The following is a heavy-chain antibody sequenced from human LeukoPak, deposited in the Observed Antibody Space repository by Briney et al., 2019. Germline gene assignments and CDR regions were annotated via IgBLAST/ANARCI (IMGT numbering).Heavy chain of an antibody. CDR1: GDSITYFY. CDR2: ISSSGST. D-gene: IGHD6-19*01. Sequence: SETLSLTCSVSGDSITYFYWSWIRQAAGKGLEWIGRISSSGSTDYNASLKSRVTISVDTSENQFSLKLSSVTAADTAVYYCARGGEQWLVREAHYYYYIDVWGKGTTVTVSS. V-gene: IGHV4-4*07. CDR3: ARGGEQWLVREAHYYYYIDV. J-gene: IGHJ6*03.